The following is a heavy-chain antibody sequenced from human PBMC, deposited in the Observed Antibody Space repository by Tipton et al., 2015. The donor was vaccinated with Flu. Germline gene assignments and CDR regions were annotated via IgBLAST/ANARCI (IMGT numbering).Heavy chain of an antibody. CDR3: ARDLVLVPAAYTRGCFDY. Sequence: LRLSCAASGFTFSSYEMNWVRQAPGKGLEWVSYISSSGSTIYYADSVKGRFTISRDNAKNSLYLQMNSLRAEDTAVYYCARDLVLVPAAYTRGCFDYWGQGTLVTVSS. V-gene: IGHV3-48*03. D-gene: IGHD2-2*01. CDR1: GFTFSSYE. CDR2: ISSSGSTI. J-gene: IGHJ4*02.